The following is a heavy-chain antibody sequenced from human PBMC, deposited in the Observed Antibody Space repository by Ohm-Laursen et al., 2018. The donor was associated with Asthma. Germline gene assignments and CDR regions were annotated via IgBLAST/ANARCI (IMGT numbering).Heavy chain of an antibody. V-gene: IGHV3-33*01. J-gene: IGHJ3*02. CDR2: IWHDGSVR. D-gene: IGHD6-19*01. Sequence: SLRLSCTATGFTFRNFGMHWVRQAPGKRPEWVAVIWHDGSVRYYADSVKGRFTISRDNSKNTLYLQMNSLRAEDTAVYYCARPSSSGWYPGAFDIWGQGTMVTVSS. CDR3: ARPSSSGWYPGAFDI. CDR1: GFTFRNFG.